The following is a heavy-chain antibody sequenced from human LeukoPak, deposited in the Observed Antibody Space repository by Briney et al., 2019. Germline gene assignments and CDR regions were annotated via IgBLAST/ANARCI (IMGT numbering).Heavy chain of an antibody. CDR3: ARAPRGIFDY. CDR1: GDTVSRNSAP. D-gene: IGHD3-16*01. V-gene: IGHV6-1*01. Sequence: QTLALIYAISGDTVSRNSAPWNWIRQSPSRGLEWLGRTYYRSKWYNDYAVSVKSRITINPDTSKNQFSLQLNSVPPEDTAVYYCARAPRGIFDYWGQGTLVTVSS. CDR2: TYYRSKWYN. J-gene: IGHJ4*02.